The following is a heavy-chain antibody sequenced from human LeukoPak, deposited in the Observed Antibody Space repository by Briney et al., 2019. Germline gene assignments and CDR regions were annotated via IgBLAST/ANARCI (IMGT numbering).Heavy chain of an antibody. V-gene: IGHV4-39*07. D-gene: IGHD3-10*01. J-gene: IGHJ4*02. CDR3: ARETRVVVRGAVTDY. CDR2: IYYSGST. Sequence: SETLSLTCTVSGGSISSGDYYWSWIRQPPGKGLEWIGSIYYSGSTYYNPSLKSRVTISVDTSKNQFSLKLSSVTAADTAVYYCARETRVVVRGAVTDYWGQGTLVTVSS. CDR1: GGSISSGDYY.